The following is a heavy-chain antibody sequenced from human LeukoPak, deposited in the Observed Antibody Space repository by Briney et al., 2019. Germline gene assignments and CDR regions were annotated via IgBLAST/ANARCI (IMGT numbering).Heavy chain of an antibody. D-gene: IGHD6-6*01. CDR2: MNPNSGNT. CDR1: GYTFTSYD. Sequence: ASVKVSRKASGYTFTSYDINWVRQATGQGLEWMGWMNPNSGNTGYAQKFQGRVTITRNTSISTAYMELSSLRSEDTAVYYCAREGLRSIAARRGTRDYMDVWGKGTTVIVSS. CDR3: AREGLRSIAARRGTRDYMDV. J-gene: IGHJ6*03. V-gene: IGHV1-8*03.